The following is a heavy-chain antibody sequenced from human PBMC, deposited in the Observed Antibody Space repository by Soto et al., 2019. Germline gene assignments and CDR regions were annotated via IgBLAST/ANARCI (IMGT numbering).Heavy chain of an antibody. CDR1: GYTFTSYY. Sequence: QVQLVQSGAEVKKPGASVKVSCKASGYTFTSYYMHWVRQAPGQGLEWMGIINPSGGSTSYAQKFQGRVTMTRDTPTSTVYMELSSLRSEDTAVYYCAREAAKAAAGNPGWFDPWGQGTLVTVSS. J-gene: IGHJ5*02. CDR3: AREAAKAAAGNPGWFDP. V-gene: IGHV1-46*01. CDR2: INPSGGST. D-gene: IGHD6-13*01.